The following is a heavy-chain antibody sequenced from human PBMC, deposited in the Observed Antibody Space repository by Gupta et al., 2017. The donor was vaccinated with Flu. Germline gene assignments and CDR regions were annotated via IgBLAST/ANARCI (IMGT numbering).Heavy chain of an antibody. CDR1: GFTFRSYA. CDR2: ISSSGGST. Sequence: EVQLLESGGVLVQPGGSLRLSCAASGFTFRSYAMSWVRQAPGKGLEWVSSISSSGGSTYYADSVKGRFTISRDNSKNTLYLQMNSLRAEDTAVYYCARRFWSGYYGDYWGQGTLVTVSS. V-gene: IGHV3-23*01. CDR3: ARRFWSGYYGDY. J-gene: IGHJ4*02. D-gene: IGHD3-3*01.